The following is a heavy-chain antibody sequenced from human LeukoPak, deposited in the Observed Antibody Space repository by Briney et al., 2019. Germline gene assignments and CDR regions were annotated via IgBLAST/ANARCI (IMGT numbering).Heavy chain of an antibody. CDR1: GLTFSDYY. CDR2: ISPSDSSI. Sequence: GGSLRLSCAVSGLTFSDYYMSWTRQAPGKGPELVSYISPSDSSIFYVDSVKGRFTISRDNAKNSLYLQMNSLRAEDTAMYYCARGRYSGTTYYFDYWGQGTLVTVSS. V-gene: IGHV3-11*01. D-gene: IGHD5-12*01. J-gene: IGHJ4*02. CDR3: ARGRYSGTTYYFDY.